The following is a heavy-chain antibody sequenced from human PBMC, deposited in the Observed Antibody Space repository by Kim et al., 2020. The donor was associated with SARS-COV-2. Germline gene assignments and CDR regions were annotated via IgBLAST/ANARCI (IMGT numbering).Heavy chain of an antibody. Sequence: SATRYSPSFQGQVTISADKSISTAYLQWSSLKASDTAMYYCARRGNGMDVWGQGTTVTVSS. V-gene: IGHV5-51*01. J-gene: IGHJ6*02. CDR2: SAT. CDR3: ARRGNGMDV.